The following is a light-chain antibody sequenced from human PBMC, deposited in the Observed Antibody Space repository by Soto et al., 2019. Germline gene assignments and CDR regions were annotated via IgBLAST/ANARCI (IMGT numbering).Light chain of an antibody. J-gene: IGKJ1*01. CDR1: QSISSF. CDR2: AAS. Sequence: DIQVTQSPSSLSASVGDRVTITCRASQSISSFLNWYQQKPGKAPNLLIYAASSLQSGVPSRFSGSASETDFTLTISSLQPEGVATYYCQQTDSTPWTFGQGTKVEIK. V-gene: IGKV1-39*01. CDR3: QQTDSTPWT.